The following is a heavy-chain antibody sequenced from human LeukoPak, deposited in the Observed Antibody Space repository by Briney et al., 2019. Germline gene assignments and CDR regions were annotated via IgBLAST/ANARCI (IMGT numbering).Heavy chain of an antibody. D-gene: IGHD5/OR15-5a*01. CDR1: GGSVRGYY. V-gene: IGHV4-59*08. Sequence: SETLSLTCTVSGGSVRGYYWTWIRQAPGKGLEFVAYIYYSGSTNYNPSLKSRVSTSLDTSTNQFSLSLTSVTATDTATYYCARPVQKASGLYDYYYFMDVWGSGTPVTVSS. CDR3: ARPVQKASGLYDYYYFMDV. CDR2: IYYSGST. J-gene: IGHJ6*04.